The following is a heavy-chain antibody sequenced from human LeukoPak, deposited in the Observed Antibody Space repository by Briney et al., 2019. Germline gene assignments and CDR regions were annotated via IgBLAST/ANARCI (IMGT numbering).Heavy chain of an antibody. Sequence: GGSLRLSCAASGFTFSSYSMNWVRQAPGKGLEWVSSISSSSSYIYYADSVKGRFTISRDNAKNSLYLQMNSLRAEDTAVYYCARGGAGIAAAGINWFDPWGQGTLVTVSS. CDR2: ISSSSSYI. CDR1: GFTFSSYS. CDR3: ARGGAGIAAAGINWFDP. J-gene: IGHJ5*02. D-gene: IGHD6-13*01. V-gene: IGHV3-21*01.